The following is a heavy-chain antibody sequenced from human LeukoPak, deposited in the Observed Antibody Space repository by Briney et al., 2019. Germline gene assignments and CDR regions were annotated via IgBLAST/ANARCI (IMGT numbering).Heavy chain of an antibody. J-gene: IGHJ3*02. V-gene: IGHV3-30*03. CDR2: MSYDGFTK. CDR1: GFTFSSYG. Sequence: GGSLRLSCAASGFTFSSYGMHWVRQAPGKGLEWVAVMSYDGFTKYYADSVKGRFTISRDNYKNTLFLQMNSLRAEDTALYYCAARSDAFDIWGQGTMVTVSS. CDR3: AARSDAFDI. D-gene: IGHD1-14*01.